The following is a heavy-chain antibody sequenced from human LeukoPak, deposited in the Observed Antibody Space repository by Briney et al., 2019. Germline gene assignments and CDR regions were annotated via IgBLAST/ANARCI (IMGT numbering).Heavy chain of an antibody. CDR1: GFTFDDYA. J-gene: IGHJ3*02. V-gene: IGHV3-9*01. Sequence: GGSLRLSCAASGFTFDDYAMHWVRQAPGKGLEWVSGISWNSGSIGYVDSVKGRFTISRDNAKNSLYLQMNSLRAEDTALYYCAKAGRYCSSTSCPDAFDIWGQGTMVTVSS. CDR2: ISWNSGSI. CDR3: AKAGRYCSSTSCPDAFDI. D-gene: IGHD2-2*01.